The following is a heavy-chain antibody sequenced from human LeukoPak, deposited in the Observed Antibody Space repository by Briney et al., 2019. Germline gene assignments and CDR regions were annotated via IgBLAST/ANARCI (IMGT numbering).Heavy chain of an antibody. CDR2: IIPIFGTA. J-gene: IGHJ4*02. Sequence: ASVKVSCKASGGTFSSYAISGVRQAPGQGRERMGRIIPIFGTANYAQKFQGRVTITTDESTSTAYMELSSLRSEDTAVYYCARDQSGYYGDYVYFDYWGQGTLVTVSS. CDR3: ARDQSGYYGDYVYFDY. CDR1: GGTFSSYA. V-gene: IGHV1-69*05. D-gene: IGHD4-17*01.